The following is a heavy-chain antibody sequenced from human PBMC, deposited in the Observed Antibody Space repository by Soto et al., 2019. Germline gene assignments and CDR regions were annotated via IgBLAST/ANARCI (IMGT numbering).Heavy chain of an antibody. CDR2: MGGRSGDP. CDR3: AREGGLGTEKHRSGLDV. V-gene: IGHV1-18*01. D-gene: IGHD1-26*01. J-gene: IGHJ6*02. CDR1: GYPFNKIA. Sequence: QVQLVQSGGEVNKPGASVRVSCQASGYPFNKIAIHWVRQAPGHGLEWLGRMGGRSGDPNCAPTVRDRITMATDTSNSTAYMELRSLRSGGTAVYYCAREGGLGTEKHRSGLDVWGQGTAVTV.